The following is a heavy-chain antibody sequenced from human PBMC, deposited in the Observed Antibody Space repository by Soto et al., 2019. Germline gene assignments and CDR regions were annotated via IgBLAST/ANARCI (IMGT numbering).Heavy chain of an antibody. CDR1: GGTFSSYT. Sequence: ASVKVSCKASGGTFSSYTISWVRQAPGQGLEWMGRIIPILGIANYAQKFQGRVTITADKSTSTAHMELSSLRSEDTAVYYCASGSSCPRNWFDPWGKGTLVTAPQ. CDR2: IIPILGIA. CDR3: ASGSSCPRNWFDP. J-gene: IGHJ5*02. V-gene: IGHV1-69*02. D-gene: IGHD6-13*01.